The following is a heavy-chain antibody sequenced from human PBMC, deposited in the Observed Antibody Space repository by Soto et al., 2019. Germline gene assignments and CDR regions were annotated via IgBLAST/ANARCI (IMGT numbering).Heavy chain of an antibody. CDR3: ARGEISKGPSHKAARPLWYFDL. V-gene: IGHV4-34*01. CDR1: GGSFSGYY. CDR2: INHSGST. D-gene: IGHD6-6*01. J-gene: IGHJ2*01. Sequence: QVQLQQWGAGLLKPSETLSLTCAVYGGSFSGYYWSWIRQPPGKGLEWIGEINHSGSTNYNPSLKSRVTISVNTSKNQVSLKLSSVTAAATAVYYCARGEISKGPSHKAARPLWYFDLWGRGTLVTVSS.